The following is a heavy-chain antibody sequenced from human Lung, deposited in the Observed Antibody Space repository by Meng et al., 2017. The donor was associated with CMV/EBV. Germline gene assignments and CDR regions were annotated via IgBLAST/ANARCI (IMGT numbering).Heavy chain of an antibody. CDR2: VNPSSDDT. J-gene: IGHJ4*01. D-gene: IGHD6-19*01. CDR3: AKSSDNGWSS. Sequence: VQLVQSGAEVKRPGASAKSSCQASVYSFSGFYLNWARQAPGHGLGWLGRVNPSSDDTHLAQKLEGRITVTRGATINTAFMELTRLRPDDTAVYYCAKSSDNGWSSWGPGTLVTVSS. V-gene: IGHV1-2*06. CDR1: VYSFSGFY.